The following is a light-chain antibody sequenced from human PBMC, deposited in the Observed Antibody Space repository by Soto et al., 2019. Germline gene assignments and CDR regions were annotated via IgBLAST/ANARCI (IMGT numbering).Light chain of an antibody. CDR2: HVS. J-gene: IGKJ4*01. Sequence: EIVLTQSPGTLSLSPGESVTLSCRASQSVGRDYLAWFQHKPGQAPRLLVHHVSTRATGVPDRFSGSGSGTDFTFTVSRLEPEDFAIYYCHQYASEPLTFGGGTKLEIK. CDR3: HQYASEPLT. V-gene: IGKV3-20*01. CDR1: QSVGRDY.